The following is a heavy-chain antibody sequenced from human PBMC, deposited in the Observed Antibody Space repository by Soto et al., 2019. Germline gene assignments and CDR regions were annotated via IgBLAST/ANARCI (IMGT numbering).Heavy chain of an antibody. CDR1: AGAFVNNA. CDR2: IVPMFGTS. J-gene: IGHJ4*02. V-gene: IGHV1-69*18. Sequence: QVQLVQSGAEVKKTGSSVRVSCKASAGAFVNNAITWVRQAPGQGLELMGTIVPMFGTSYYAQKFHGRGTLTADESTRTAFMELSGLGFEDTAVYYCARVALKGVFLGGIDSWGQGTLISVAS. D-gene: IGHD1-26*01. CDR3: ARVALKGVFLGGIDS.